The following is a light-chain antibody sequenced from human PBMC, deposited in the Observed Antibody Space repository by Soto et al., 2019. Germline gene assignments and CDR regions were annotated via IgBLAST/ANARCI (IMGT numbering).Light chain of an antibody. CDR2: DAS. CDR3: QQYNSYWT. Sequence: DIQMTQSPSSLSASVGDRVAVTCRASQSISTYLNWYQQKPGKAPXVLIYDASSLESGVPSRLSGRGSGTEFTLTISSLQPDDFATYYCQQYNSYWTFGQGTKVDIK. V-gene: IGKV1-5*01. J-gene: IGKJ1*01. CDR1: QSISTY.